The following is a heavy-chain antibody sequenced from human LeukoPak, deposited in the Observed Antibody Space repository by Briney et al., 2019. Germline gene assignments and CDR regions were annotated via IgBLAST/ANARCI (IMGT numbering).Heavy chain of an antibody. D-gene: IGHD6-19*01. Sequence: SETLSLTCTVSGYSISSGYYWGWIRQPPGKGLEWIGSIYHSGSTYYNPSLKSRVTISVDTSKNQFSLKLSSVTAADTAVYYCARGPSARYSSGWYVGYWGQGTLVTVSS. J-gene: IGHJ4*02. CDR1: GYSISSGYY. V-gene: IGHV4-38-2*02. CDR3: ARGPSARYSSGWYVGY. CDR2: IYHSGST.